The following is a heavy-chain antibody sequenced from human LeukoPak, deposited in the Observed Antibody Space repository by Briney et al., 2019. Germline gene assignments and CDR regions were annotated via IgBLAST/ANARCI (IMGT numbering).Heavy chain of an antibody. CDR1: GVSISSSSCY. J-gene: IGHJ4*02. CDR2: IYYSGST. Sequence: AETLSLTCTVSGVSISSSSCYWGWIRQPPGKGLEWIGSIYYSGSTYYNPSLKSRVTISVDTSKNQFSLNLSSVTAADTAVYYCARHGGDYYYGSGSYFDYWGQGTLVTVSS. D-gene: IGHD3-10*01. V-gene: IGHV4-39*01. CDR3: ARHGGDYYYGSGSYFDY.